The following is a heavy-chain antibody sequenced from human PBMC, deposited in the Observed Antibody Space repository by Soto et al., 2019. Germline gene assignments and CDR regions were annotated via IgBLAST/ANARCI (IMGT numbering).Heavy chain of an antibody. Sequence: EVQLVESGGGLVQPGGSLRLSCAASKFTFSCYWMHWVRQAPGKGLMWVSRVNPDGSTTTYADSVKGRFTISRDNAKNTVFLQMNSLRADDTAVYYCAKVASGSYDWFAPWGQGTLVTVSS. J-gene: IGHJ5*02. D-gene: IGHD1-26*01. CDR2: VNPDGSTT. CDR3: AKVASGSYDWFAP. V-gene: IGHV3-74*01. CDR1: KFTFSCYW.